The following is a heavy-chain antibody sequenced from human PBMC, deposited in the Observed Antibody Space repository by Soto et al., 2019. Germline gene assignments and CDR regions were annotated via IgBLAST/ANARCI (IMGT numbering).Heavy chain of an antibody. V-gene: IGHV1-69*01. D-gene: IGHD6-19*01. Sequence: QVQLVQSGAEVKKPGSSVKVSCKASGGTFSSYAISWVRQAPGQGLEWMGGIIPIFGTANYAQKFQGRVTITADESTSTAYMELSSLRSEDTAVYYCARDGMIAVAGTYYYYGMDVWGQGTTVTVS. CDR2: IIPIFGTA. CDR3: ARDGMIAVAGTYYYYGMDV. CDR1: GGTFSSYA. J-gene: IGHJ6*02.